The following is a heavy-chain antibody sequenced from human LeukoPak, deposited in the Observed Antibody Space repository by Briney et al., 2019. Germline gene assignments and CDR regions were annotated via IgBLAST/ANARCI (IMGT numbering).Heavy chain of an antibody. Sequence: GGSLRLSCAASGLHFSGTAMSWVRQAPGKGLEWVSSISSSGTYIYFADSVKGRFTISRDNAKNSLYLQMNSLRAEDTALYYCAREQSYSEEIVVVNPPFDYWGQGTLVTVSS. CDR3: AREQSYSEEIVVVNPPFDY. CDR2: ISSSGTYI. J-gene: IGHJ4*02. V-gene: IGHV3-21*01. D-gene: IGHD2-21*01. CDR1: GLHFSGTA.